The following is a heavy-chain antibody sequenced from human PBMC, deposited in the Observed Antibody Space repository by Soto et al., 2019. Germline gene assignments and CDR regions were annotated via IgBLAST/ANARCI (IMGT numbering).Heavy chain of an antibody. D-gene: IGHD3-22*01. J-gene: IGHJ6*02. V-gene: IGHV3-30*09. CDR1: GFTYTDFA. CDR2: ISYDGSDK. Sequence: VQLVESGGGEVQPGRSLRLSCAASGFTYTDFALHWVRQAPGKGLEWVAIISYDGSDKYYADSVKGRFAISRDNPKNTLYLEMHSLRPEDTAVYVCARRAWDSYYAIDVWGQGNTVTVFS. CDR3: ARRAWDSYYAIDV.